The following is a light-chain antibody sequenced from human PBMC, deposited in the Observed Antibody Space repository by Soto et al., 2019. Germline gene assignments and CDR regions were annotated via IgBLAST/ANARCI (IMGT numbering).Light chain of an antibody. J-gene: IGLJ1*01. CDR2: EVT. V-gene: IGLV2-14*01. Sequence: QSALTQPASVSASPGQSIIISCTGGTSDIGTYDYVSWYRQPPGKAPQLMIYEVTNRPSGVSDRFSGSKSGSTASLTISRLQAEDEAIYYCSPYTRDSALVFGPGTKVTVL. CDR1: TSDIGTYDY. CDR3: SPYTRDSALV.